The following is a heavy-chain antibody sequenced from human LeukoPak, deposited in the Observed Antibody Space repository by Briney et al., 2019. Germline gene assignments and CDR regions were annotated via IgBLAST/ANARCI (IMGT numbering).Heavy chain of an antibody. CDR1: GYTFTGYY. Sequence: ASVKVSCKASGYTFTGYYMHWVRQAPGQGLEWMGWINPNSGGTNYAQKFQGRVTMTRDTSISTAYMELSRLRSDDTAVYYCARVNYDILTGYYNAFGYWGQGTLVTVSS. J-gene: IGHJ4*02. CDR2: INPNSGGT. D-gene: IGHD3-9*01. V-gene: IGHV1-2*02. CDR3: ARVNYDILTGYYNAFGY.